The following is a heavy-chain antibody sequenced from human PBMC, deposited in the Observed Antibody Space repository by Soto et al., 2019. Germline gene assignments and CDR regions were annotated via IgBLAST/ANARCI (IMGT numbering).Heavy chain of an antibody. Sequence: KESGPTLVKPTQTLTLTCTFSGFSLNTNGVSVGWVRQPPGRALEWLALIYWDDDQHYSPSLKSRLTITKDTPKNQVVLTMTNMDPVDTATYYCAHRTGYGALFDYGGQGTLVTVSS. D-gene: IGHD4-17*01. V-gene: IGHV2-5*02. CDR2: IYWDDDQ. J-gene: IGHJ4*02. CDR1: GFSLNTNGVS. CDR3: AHRTGYGALFDY.